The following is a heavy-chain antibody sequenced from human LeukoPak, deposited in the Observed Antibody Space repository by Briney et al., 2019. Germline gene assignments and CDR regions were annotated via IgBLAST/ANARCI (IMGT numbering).Heavy chain of an antibody. D-gene: IGHD6-13*01. CDR2: IKEDGSEK. J-gene: IGHJ4*02. Sequence: GGSLRLSCAASGFTFSRYWMSWVRKAPGKGLEYIANIKEDGSEKYYVDSVKGRFTISRDNAKNSLFLQMNSLRVEDTAVYYCARDNSAERGQQLANWGQGTLVTVSS. V-gene: IGHV3-7*04. CDR1: GFTFSRYW. CDR3: ARDNSAERGQQLAN.